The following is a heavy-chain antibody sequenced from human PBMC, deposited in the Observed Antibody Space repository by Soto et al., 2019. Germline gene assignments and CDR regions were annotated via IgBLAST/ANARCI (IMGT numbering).Heavy chain of an antibody. V-gene: IGHV3-11*06. CDR3: ARLRASSWYLGGYLDY. Sequence: QVQLVESGGGLVKPGGSLSLSCTASGFTFRYYYMSWIRQAPGKGLEWVSYIVIGSDYTNYADSVKGRFTISRDNAKNSLYLEMNSLRAEDTAVYYCARLRASSWYLGGYLDYWGQGTLVTVSS. D-gene: IGHD6-13*01. CDR2: IVIGSDYT. CDR1: GFTFRYYY. J-gene: IGHJ4*02.